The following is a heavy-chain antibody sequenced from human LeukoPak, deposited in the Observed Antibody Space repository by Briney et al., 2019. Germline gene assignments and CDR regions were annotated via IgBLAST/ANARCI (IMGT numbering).Heavy chain of an antibody. J-gene: IGHJ4*02. Sequence: PGGTLRLSCAASGFTFSNYGMSWVRQAPGKGLEWVSIISDSGGTTYYADSVKGRFTISRDNSKDTLYLQMNSLRAEDTAVYYCAKDGGSLGEVRDWGQGTLVTVSS. CDR2: ISDSGGTT. D-gene: IGHD3-16*01. V-gene: IGHV3-23*01. CDR1: GFTFSNYG. CDR3: AKDGGSLGEVRD.